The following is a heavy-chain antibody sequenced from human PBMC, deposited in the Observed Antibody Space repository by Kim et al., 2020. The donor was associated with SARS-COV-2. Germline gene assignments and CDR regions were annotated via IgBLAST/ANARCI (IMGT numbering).Heavy chain of an antibody. CDR3: ARGESFDL. V-gene: IGHV1-3*01. CDR2: NGNT. J-gene: IGHJ2*01. Sequence: NGNTKYSQKFQGRVTITRDTSASTAYMELSSLRSEDTAVYYCARGESFDLWGRGTLVTVSS.